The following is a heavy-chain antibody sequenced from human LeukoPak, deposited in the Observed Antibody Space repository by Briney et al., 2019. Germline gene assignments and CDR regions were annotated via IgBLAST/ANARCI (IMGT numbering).Heavy chain of an antibody. V-gene: IGHV3-7*01. Sequence: GGSLRLSCVASGITFGSYSMTWIRQAPGKGLEWVANIDPDGSEKDYVESVKGRLTISRDNAKKILYLQMNSLRADDTAVYYCAIPSSYDGSRYYHAYWGQGTLVSVSS. J-gene: IGHJ4*02. CDR1: GITFGSYS. D-gene: IGHD3-22*01. CDR3: AIPSSYDGSRYYHAY. CDR2: IDPDGSEK.